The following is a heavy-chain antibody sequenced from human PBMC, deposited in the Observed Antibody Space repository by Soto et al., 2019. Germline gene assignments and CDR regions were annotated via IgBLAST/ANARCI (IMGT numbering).Heavy chain of an antibody. D-gene: IGHD3-10*01. CDR2: IYYSGST. V-gene: IGHV4-31*03. Sequence: QVQLQESGPGLVKPSQTLSLTCTVSGGSISSGGYYWSWIRQHPGKGLEWIGYIYYSGSTYYNPSLKSRVTISVDTSKNQFSLKLSSVTAADTAVYYCARGRKGIMGGELLKGDYYYYMDVWGKGTTVTVSS. CDR3: ARGRKGIMGGELLKGDYYYYMDV. CDR1: GGSISSGGYY. J-gene: IGHJ6*03.